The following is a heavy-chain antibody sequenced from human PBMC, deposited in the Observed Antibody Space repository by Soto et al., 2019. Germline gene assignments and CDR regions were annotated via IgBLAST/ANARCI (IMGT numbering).Heavy chain of an antibody. V-gene: IGHV3-30-3*01. CDR2: ISYDGSNK. D-gene: IGHD2-2*01. Sequence: GGSLRLSCAASGFTFSSYAMHWVRQAPGKGLEWVAVISYDGSNKYYADSVKGRFTISRDNSKNTLYLQMNSLRAEDTAVYYCAGNQVPAATPYYYYGMDVWGQGTTVTVSS. CDR3: AGNQVPAATPYYYYGMDV. J-gene: IGHJ6*02. CDR1: GFTFSSYA.